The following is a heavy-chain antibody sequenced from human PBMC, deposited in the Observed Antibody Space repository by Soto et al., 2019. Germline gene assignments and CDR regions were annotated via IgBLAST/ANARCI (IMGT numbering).Heavy chain of an antibody. CDR2: IWYDGSNK. V-gene: IGHV3-33*01. J-gene: IGHJ3*02. Sequence: GGSLRLSCAPSGFTFSSYGMHWARRAPGKGLEWVAVIWYDGSNKVYADSVKGRFTISRDNSKNTLYLQMNSLRAEDTAVYYCARDLSGDYGALDTWSQGTMVTVSS. CDR1: GFTFSSYG. D-gene: IGHD4-17*01. CDR3: ARDLSGDYGALDT.